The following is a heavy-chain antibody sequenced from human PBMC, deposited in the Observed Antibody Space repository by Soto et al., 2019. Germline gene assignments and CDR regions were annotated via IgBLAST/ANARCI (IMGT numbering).Heavy chain of an antibody. Sequence: EVQLVESGGGLIQPGGSLRLSGATSGFVFSSYSMNWARQAPGKGLEWVSYISGSRSRSGYSIYYADSVKGRFTISRDNAKNSLYLQMNSLRDEDTAVYYCATAGSSGWDFDYWGQGTLVTVSS. V-gene: IGHV3-48*02. D-gene: IGHD6-19*01. CDR1: GFVFSSYS. CDR3: ATAGSSGWDFDY. J-gene: IGHJ4*02. CDR2: ISGSRSRSGYSI.